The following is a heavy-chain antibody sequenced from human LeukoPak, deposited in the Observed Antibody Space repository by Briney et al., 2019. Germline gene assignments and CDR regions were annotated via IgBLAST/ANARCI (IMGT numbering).Heavy chain of an antibody. CDR2: IIPIFGTA. CDR1: GGTFSSYA. CDR3: ARANFRDCSGGSCLINWFDP. V-gene: IGHV1-69*01. D-gene: IGHD2-15*01. Sequence: GSSVKVSCKASGGTFSSYAISWVRQAPGQGLEWMGGIIPIFGTANYAQKFQGRVTITADESTSTAYMELSSLRSEDTAVYYCARANFRDCSGGSCLINWFDPWGQGTLVTVSS. J-gene: IGHJ5*02.